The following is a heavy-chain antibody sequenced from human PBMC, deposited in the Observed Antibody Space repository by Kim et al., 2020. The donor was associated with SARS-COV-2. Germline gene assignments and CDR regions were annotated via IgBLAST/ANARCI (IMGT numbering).Heavy chain of an antibody. Sequence: SETLSLTCAVYGGSFSGYYWSWIRQPPGKGLEWIGEINHSGSTNYNPSLKSRVTISVDTSKNQFSLKLSSVTAADTAVYYCARGTGPGITMIVVFTHNW. V-gene: IGHV4-34*01. D-gene: IGHD3-22*01. J-gene: IGHJ5*01. CDR1: GGSFSGYY. CDR2: INHSGST. CDR3: ARGTGPGITMIVVFTHNW.